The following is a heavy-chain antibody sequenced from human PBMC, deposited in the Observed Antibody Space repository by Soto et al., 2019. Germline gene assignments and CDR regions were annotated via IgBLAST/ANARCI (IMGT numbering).Heavy chain of an antibody. V-gene: IGHV5-51*01. D-gene: IGHD4-4*01. CDR3: ARLGSLLQPIDY. CDR1: GYTFTNYW. CDR2: IFPRDSDT. Sequence: PGESLKISCQTSGYTFTNYWIGWVRHMPGRGLEWMGLIFPRDSDTRYNSSLEGQITISSDRSIATAYLQWTSLKASDTAIYFCARLGSLLQPIDYWGQGTLVTVSS. J-gene: IGHJ4*02.